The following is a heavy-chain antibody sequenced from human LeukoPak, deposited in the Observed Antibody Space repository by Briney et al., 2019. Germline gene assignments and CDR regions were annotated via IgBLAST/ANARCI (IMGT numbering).Heavy chain of an antibody. Sequence: ASVKVSCKASGYTFTSYDINWVRQATGQGLEWTGWMNPNSGNTGYEQKFQGRVTMTKNTSITTAYMELSSLRSEDTAVYYCARALSWTTDSYYYMDVWGKGTTVTVS. CDR2: MNPNSGNT. CDR1: GYTFTSYD. J-gene: IGHJ6*03. D-gene: IGHD3/OR15-3a*01. V-gene: IGHV1-8*01. CDR3: ARALSWTTDSYYYMDV.